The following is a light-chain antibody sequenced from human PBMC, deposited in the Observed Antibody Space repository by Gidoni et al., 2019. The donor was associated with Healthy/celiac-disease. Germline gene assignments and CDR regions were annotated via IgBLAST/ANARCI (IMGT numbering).Light chain of an antibody. J-gene: IGKJ4*01. CDR3: QQLNSYAF. CDR1: QGISSY. V-gene: IGKV1-9*01. Sequence: DIQLTQSPSFLSASVGDRVTITCRASQGISSYLAWYQQKPGKAPKLRIYAASTLQSGVPSRFSGSGSGTEFTLTISSLQPEDFATYYCQQLNSYAFFGGGTKVEIK. CDR2: AAS.